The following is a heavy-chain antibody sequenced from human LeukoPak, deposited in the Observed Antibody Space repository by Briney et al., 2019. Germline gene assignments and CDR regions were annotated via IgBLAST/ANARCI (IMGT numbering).Heavy chain of an antibody. Sequence: SGGSLRLSCAASGFTFSSYSMNWVRQAPGKGLEWVSSISSSSSYIYYADSVKGRFTISRDNARNSLYLQMNSLRAEDTAVYYCARDGGLVSSDYWGQGTLVTVSS. CDR3: ARDGGLVSSDY. D-gene: IGHD3-3*01. J-gene: IGHJ4*02. CDR2: ISSSSSYI. V-gene: IGHV3-21*01. CDR1: GFTFSSYS.